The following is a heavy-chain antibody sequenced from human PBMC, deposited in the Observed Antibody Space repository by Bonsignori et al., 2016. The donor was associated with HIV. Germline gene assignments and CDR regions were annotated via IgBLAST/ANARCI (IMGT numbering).Heavy chain of an antibody. CDR3: ARAGYGYGYGDYYYYFYMDV. J-gene: IGHJ6*03. CDR2: ISSSGYTI. V-gene: IGHV3-48*03. D-gene: IGHD5-18*01. CDR1: GLTFSNHE. Sequence: GESLKISCAASGLTFSNHEMNWVRQAPGKGLEWVSYISSSGYTIYYADSVKGRFTISRDNAKNSLYLQMNSLTAEDTAVYYCARAGYGYGYGDYYYYFYMDVWGKGTTVTVSS.